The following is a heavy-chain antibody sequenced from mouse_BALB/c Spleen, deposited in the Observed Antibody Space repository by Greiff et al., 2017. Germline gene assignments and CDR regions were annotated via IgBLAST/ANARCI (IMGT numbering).Heavy chain of an antibody. CDR2: INSNGGST. D-gene: IGHD2-3*01. CDR3: AREGGYYDFAY. Sequence: DVKLVESGGGLVQPGGSLKLSCAASGFTFSSYGMSWVRQTPDKRLELVATINSNGGSTYYPDSVKGRFTISRDNAKNTLYLQMSSLKSEDTAMYYCAREGGYYDFAYWGQGTLVTVSA. CDR1: GFTFSSYG. V-gene: IGHV5-6-3*01. J-gene: IGHJ3*01.